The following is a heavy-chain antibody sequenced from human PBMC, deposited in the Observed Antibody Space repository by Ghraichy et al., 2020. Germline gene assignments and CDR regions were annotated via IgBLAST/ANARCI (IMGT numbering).Heavy chain of an antibody. V-gene: IGHV4-4*07. J-gene: IGHJ4*02. CDR3: AGGAVAGTGF. Sequence: SQTLSLTCTVSGGSISSYYWSWIRQPTGKGLEWIGRIHTSGRADYNPSLKSRVTMSVDTSKKQFSLKLNSVTAADTAIYFCAGGAVAGTGFWGQGALFTVSS. D-gene: IGHD6-19*01. CDR2: IHTSGRA. CDR1: GGSISSYY.